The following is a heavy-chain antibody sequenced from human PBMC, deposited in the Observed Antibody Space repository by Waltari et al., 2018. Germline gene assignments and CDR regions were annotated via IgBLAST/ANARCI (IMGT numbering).Heavy chain of an antibody. J-gene: IGHJ4*02. V-gene: IGHV3-33*06. CDR2: IWYDGSNK. CDR1: GFTFSSYG. Sequence: QVQLVESGGGVVQPGRSLRLSCAASGFTFSSYGMHWVRQAPGKWLEWVAVIWYDGSNKYYADSGKGRFTISRDNSKNTLYLQMNSLRAEDTAVYYCAKALDYYDSSGYYFHYFDYWGQGTLVTVSS. D-gene: IGHD3-22*01. CDR3: AKALDYYDSSGYYFHYFDY.